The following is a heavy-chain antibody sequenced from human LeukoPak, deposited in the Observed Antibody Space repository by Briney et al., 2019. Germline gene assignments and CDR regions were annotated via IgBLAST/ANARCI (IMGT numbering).Heavy chain of an antibody. CDR3: ASSDSSGYYYLGAFDI. D-gene: IGHD3-22*01. CDR1: GGSISGTYY. CDR2: IYYTGTT. Sequence: SETLSLTCTVSGGSISGTYYWSWIRQPPGQGLEWIGYIYYTGTTDSNPSLKSRVTISLDTSKNQFSLNLSSVTAADTAVYYCASSDSSGYYYLGAFDIWGQGTMVTVSS. V-gene: IGHV4-61*01. J-gene: IGHJ3*02.